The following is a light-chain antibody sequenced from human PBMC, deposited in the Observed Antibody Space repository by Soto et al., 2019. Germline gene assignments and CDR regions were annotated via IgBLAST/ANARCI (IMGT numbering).Light chain of an antibody. CDR2: GNN. V-gene: IGLV1-40*01. CDR1: SSNIGAGYD. CDR3: QSYDTSLSADV. Sequence: QPVLTQPPSVSGAPGQRVTISCTGSSSNIGAGYDVHWYQQLPGTAPKVLIYGNNNRPSGVPDRFSGSKSGTSASLAITGLQAEDEADYYCQSYDTSLSADVFGTGTKVTVL. J-gene: IGLJ1*01.